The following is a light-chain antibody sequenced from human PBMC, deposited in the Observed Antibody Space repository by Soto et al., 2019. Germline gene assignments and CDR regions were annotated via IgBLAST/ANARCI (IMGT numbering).Light chain of an antibody. CDR1: QSVSSN. V-gene: IGKV3-15*01. Sequence: EIVMTQSPATLSVSPGERATLSCRASQSVSSNLAWYQQKPGQAPRRLIYGTSTRATGIPARFSDSGSGTEFTLTISSLQSEDVAVYYCQQYNNWSPITFGQGTRLEIK. J-gene: IGKJ5*01. CDR3: QQYNNWSPIT. CDR2: GTS.